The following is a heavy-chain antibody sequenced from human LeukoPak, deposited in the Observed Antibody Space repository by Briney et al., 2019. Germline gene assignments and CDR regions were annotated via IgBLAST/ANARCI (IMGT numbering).Heavy chain of an antibody. CDR3: AKGEYNSSPWDY. Sequence: GGSLRLSCAASGFTFSNYLMSWVRQAPGKGLEWVANIKQDGSEEFYVDSVKGRFTISRDNAKNSLYLQMNSLRAEDTAVYYCAKGEYNSSPWDYWGQGTLVTVSS. D-gene: IGHD6-6*01. V-gene: IGHV3-7*01. J-gene: IGHJ4*02. CDR1: GFTFSNYL. CDR2: IKQDGSEE.